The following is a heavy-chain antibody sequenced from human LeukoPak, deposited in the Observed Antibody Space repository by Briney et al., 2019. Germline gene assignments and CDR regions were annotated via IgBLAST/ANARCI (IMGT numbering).Heavy chain of an antibody. CDR2: IYSGGST. V-gene: IGHV3-53*01. Sequence: QPGGSLRLSCAASGFTVSSNYMSWVRQAPGKGLEWVSVIYSGGSTYYADSVKGRFTISRDNSKNTLYLQMNSLRAEDTAVYYCAKAVLLWFGELAPPFDYWGQGTLVTVSS. J-gene: IGHJ4*02. D-gene: IGHD3-10*01. CDR3: AKAVLLWFGELAPPFDY. CDR1: GFTVSSNY.